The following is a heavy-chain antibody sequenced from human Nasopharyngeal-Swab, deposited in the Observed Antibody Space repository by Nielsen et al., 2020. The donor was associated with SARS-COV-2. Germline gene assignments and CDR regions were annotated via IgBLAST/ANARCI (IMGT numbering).Heavy chain of an antibody. CDR2: ISWNSGSI. J-gene: IGHJ4*02. V-gene: IGHV3-9*01. CDR1: GFTFDDYA. D-gene: IGHD3-22*01. CDR3: GKDKIDGYYYDSSGYDY. Sequence: SLKISCAASGFTFDDYAMHWVRQAPGKGLEWVSGISWNSGSIGYADSVKGRFTISRDNAKNSLYLQMNSLRAEDTALYYCGKDKIDGYYYDSSGYDYWGQGTLVTVSS.